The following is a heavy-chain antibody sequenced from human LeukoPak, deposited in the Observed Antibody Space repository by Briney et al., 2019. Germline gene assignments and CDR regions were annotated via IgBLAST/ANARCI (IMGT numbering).Heavy chain of an antibody. CDR1: GYTFTSYG. J-gene: IGHJ6*02. V-gene: IGHV1-18*01. Sequence: GASVKVSCKASGYTFTSYGISWVRQAPGQGLEWMGWISAYNGNTNYAQKLQGRVTMTTDTSTSTAYIELRSLRSDDTAVYYCARTPPSPYYYYGMDVWGQGTTVTVSS. CDR3: ARTPPSPYYYYGMDV. CDR2: ISAYNGNT.